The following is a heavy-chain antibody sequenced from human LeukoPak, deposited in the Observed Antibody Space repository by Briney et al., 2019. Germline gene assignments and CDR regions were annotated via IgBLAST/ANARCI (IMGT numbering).Heavy chain of an antibody. CDR1: GFTFSNYN. V-gene: IGHV3-21*01. CDR2: ISSSSTYI. CDR3: ARYVWYYDL. J-gene: IGHJ2*01. Sequence: GGSLRLSCAASGFTFSNYNLNWVRQAPGKGLEWVSSISSSSTYIYYADSLKGRFTISRDNAKNSLYLQMNSLRAEDTAVYYCARYVWYYDLWGRGTLVTVSS. D-gene: IGHD1-1*01.